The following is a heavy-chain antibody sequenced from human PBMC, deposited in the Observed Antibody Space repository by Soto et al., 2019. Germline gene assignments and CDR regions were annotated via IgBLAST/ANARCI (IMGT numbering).Heavy chain of an antibody. CDR1: GFTFSNAW. Sequence: GGSLRLSCAASGFTFSNAWMNWVRQAPGKGLEWVGRIKSKTDGGTTDYAAPVKGRFTISRDDSKNTLYLQMNSLKTEDTAVYYCTTRMRQPPDRYYYYGMDVWGQGTTVTVSS. V-gene: IGHV3-15*07. J-gene: IGHJ6*02. D-gene: IGHD1-1*01. CDR3: TTRMRQPPDRYYYYGMDV. CDR2: IKSKTDGGTT.